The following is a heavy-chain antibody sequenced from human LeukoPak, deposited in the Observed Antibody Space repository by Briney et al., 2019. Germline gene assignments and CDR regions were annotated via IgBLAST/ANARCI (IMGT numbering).Heavy chain of an antibody. CDR1: GGSISSGGYS. V-gene: IGHV4-30-2*01. CDR2: IYHSGST. D-gene: IGHD3-22*01. J-gene: IGHJ3*02. Sequence: SETLSLTCAVSGGSISSGGYSWSWIRQPPGKGLEWIGYIYHSGSTYYNPSLKSRVTISVDRSKNQFSLKLSSVTAADTAVYYCARGHYYDSSGYFHDAFGIWGQGTMVTVSS. CDR3: ARGHYYDSSGYFHDAFGI.